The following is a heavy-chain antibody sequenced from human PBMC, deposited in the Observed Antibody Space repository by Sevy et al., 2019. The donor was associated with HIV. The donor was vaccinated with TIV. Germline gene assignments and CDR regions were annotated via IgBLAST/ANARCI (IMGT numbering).Heavy chain of an antibody. CDR1: GFTFRNFG. D-gene: IGHD3-10*01. Sequence: GGSLRLSCVGSGFTFRNFGVHWLRQAPGKGLEWLSVVSYDGSSKYYVDSVKGRFIVSRDNSKNTLYLQMNSLRAEDTADYYGGRVGSGDYYYYGLDVWGQGTTVTVSS. CDR3: GRVGSGDYYYYGLDV. CDR2: VSYDGSSK. V-gene: IGHV3-30*03. J-gene: IGHJ6*02.